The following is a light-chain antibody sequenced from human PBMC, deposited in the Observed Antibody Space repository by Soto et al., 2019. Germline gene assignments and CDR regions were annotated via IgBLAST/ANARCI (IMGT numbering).Light chain of an antibody. Sequence: EMGVPQPPGPLSLSPGERTTLSCRARQGVNSSYLAGYQQKPGKAPRLPLYGASSRATGIPDRFTGSGSGTYCTLSISRLEPEDFAVYYCQQYGSSPPWSFGRGTEVYIK. CDR1: QGVNSSY. CDR3: QQYGSSPPWS. J-gene: IGKJ1*01. V-gene: IGKV3-20*01. CDR2: GAS.